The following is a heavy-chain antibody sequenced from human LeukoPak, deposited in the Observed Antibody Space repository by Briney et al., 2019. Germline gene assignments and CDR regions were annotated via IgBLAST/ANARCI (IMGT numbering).Heavy chain of an antibody. CDR1: GFTFSSYG. Sequence: GGSLRLSCAASGFTFSSYGMSWVRQAPGKGLEWVANIKQDGSEKYYVDSVKGRFTISRDNAKNSLYLQMNSLRVEDTAVYYCARDGNYYGMDVWGQGTTVTVSS. CDR2: IKQDGSEK. CDR3: ARDGNYYGMDV. J-gene: IGHJ6*02. V-gene: IGHV3-7*01.